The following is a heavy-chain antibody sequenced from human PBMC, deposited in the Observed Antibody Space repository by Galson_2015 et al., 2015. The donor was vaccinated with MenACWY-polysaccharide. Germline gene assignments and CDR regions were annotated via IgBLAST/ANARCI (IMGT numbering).Heavy chain of an antibody. Sequence: SLRLSCAASGFTFSTYGMSWVRQAPGKGLEWASAITGSGGSTYYADSVKGRFTISRDNSKNTVYLQMNSLRAEDTAVYYCAGGGWSGYLRFFDYWRQGTLVTVSS. CDR3: AGGGWSGYLRFFDY. D-gene: IGHD3-3*01. CDR2: ITGSGGST. J-gene: IGHJ4*02. V-gene: IGHV3-23*01. CDR1: GFTFSTYG.